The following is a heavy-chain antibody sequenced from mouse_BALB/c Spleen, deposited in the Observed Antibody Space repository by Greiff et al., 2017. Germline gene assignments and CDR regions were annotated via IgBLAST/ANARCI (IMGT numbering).Heavy chain of an antibody. Sequence: QVQLQQSGPGLVQPSQSLSITCTVSGFSLTSYGVHWVRQSPGKGLEWLGVIWSGGSTDYNAAFISRLSISKDNSTSQVFFKMNSLQANDTAIYYCARKEIHYYGSSYHYAMDYWGQGTSVTVSS. CDR1: GFSLTSYG. CDR2: IWSGGST. CDR3: ARKEIHYYGSSYHYAMDY. D-gene: IGHD1-1*01. J-gene: IGHJ4*01. V-gene: IGHV2-2*02.